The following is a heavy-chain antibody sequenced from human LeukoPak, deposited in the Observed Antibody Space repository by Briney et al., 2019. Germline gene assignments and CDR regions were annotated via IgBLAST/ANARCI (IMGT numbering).Heavy chain of an antibody. D-gene: IGHD7-27*01. CDR1: GFTFSSYA. CDR3: ARDPPNWGFGL. Sequence: GGSLRLSCAASGFTFSSYAMSWVRQAPGKGLEWISYISPSSDTFYYADSVRGRFIISRDNAKKSLYLRMNSLRAEDTAIYYCARDPPNWGFGLWGQGTLVTVSS. V-gene: IGHV3-48*01. J-gene: IGHJ4*02. CDR2: ISPSSDTF.